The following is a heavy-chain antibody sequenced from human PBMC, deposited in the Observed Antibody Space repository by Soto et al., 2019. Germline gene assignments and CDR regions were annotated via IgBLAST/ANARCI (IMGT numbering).Heavy chain of an antibody. V-gene: IGHV4-31*03. D-gene: IGHD5-18*01. CDR2: IYYSGTT. Sequence: QVPLQESSPGLVQPSQTLSLTCTVSGGSISSEGYYWSWFRQLPGQGLEWIGDIYYSGTTYHNPSLRSRLTISGYASKNKYPLKLSSVTAAYTALYYGARGIGYSYGPYYFDYWGQGTMVTVSS. J-gene: IGHJ4*02. CDR1: GGSISSEGYY. CDR3: ARGIGYSYGPYYFDY.